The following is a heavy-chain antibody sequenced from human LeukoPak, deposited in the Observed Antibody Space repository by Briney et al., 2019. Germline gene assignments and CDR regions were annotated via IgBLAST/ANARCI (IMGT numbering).Heavy chain of an antibody. D-gene: IGHD2-15*01. Sequence: SETLSLTCTVYGGSFSGYYWSWLRQPPGKGLEWIGEINHSGSTNYNPSLKSRVTISVDTSKNQFSLKLSSVTAADTAVYYCARDGAKGYCSGGSCQPRFDPWGQGTLVTVSS. J-gene: IGHJ5*02. CDR2: INHSGST. CDR1: GGSFSGYY. V-gene: IGHV4-34*01. CDR3: ARDGAKGYCSGGSCQPRFDP.